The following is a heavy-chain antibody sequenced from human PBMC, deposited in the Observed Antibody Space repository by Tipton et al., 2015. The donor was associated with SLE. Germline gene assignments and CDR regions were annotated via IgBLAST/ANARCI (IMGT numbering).Heavy chain of an antibody. CDR1: GGTFTNHG. Sequence: QLVQSGPEVKKPGSSVKVSCKASGGTFTNHGLSWVRQAPGQGLEWMGWISAYNGNTNYAQKLQGRVSMTTDTSTSTAYMELRSLRYDDTAVYYCARDYYDLWSGYDFDYWGQGTLVTVSS. V-gene: IGHV1-18*01. J-gene: IGHJ4*02. CDR2: ISAYNGNT. CDR3: ARDYYDLWSGYDFDY. D-gene: IGHD3-3*01.